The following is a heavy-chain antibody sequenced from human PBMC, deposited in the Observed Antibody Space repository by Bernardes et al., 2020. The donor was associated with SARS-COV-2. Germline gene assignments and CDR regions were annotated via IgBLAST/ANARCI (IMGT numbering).Heavy chain of an antibody. CDR2: ISHSGST. V-gene: IGHV4-38-2*02. CDR1: GYSISSGYY. J-gene: IGHJ6*02. D-gene: IGHD2-2*01. CDR3: ARDCSSTSCYAGMGWVDGMDV. Sequence: SETLSLTCAVSGYSISSGYYWGWIRQPPGKGLEWIGSISHSGSTNYNPSLKSRVTISVDTSKNQFSLKLSSVTAADTAVYYCARDCSSTSCYAGMGWVDGMDVWGQGTTVTVSS.